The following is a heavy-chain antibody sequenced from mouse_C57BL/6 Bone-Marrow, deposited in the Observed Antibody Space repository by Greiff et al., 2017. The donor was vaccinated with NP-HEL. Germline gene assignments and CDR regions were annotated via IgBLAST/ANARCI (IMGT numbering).Heavy chain of an antibody. CDR3: ARKDLLRSRMDY. V-gene: IGHV1-61*01. CDR1: GYTFTSYW. J-gene: IGHJ4*01. Sequence: QVQLQQPGAELVRPGSSVKLSCKASGYTFTSYWMDWVKQRPGQGLEWIGNIYPSDSETHYNQKFKDKATLTVDKSSSTAYMQLSSLTSEDSAVYYCARKDLLRSRMDYWGRGTSVTVSA. D-gene: IGHD1-1*01. CDR2: IYPSDSET.